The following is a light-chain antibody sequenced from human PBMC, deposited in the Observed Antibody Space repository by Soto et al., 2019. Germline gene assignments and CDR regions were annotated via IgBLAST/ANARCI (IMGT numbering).Light chain of an antibody. CDR2: PAS. Sequence: DIQMNHSPYSLSASVGDRVTITCRASHSISNYLSWYQHIPGQAPKLLIYPASSLHGGVPSRFSGSGSGTDFLLTISPLQHDDFAAYYGQQSYSAPHTFGQGTRVEL. J-gene: IGKJ1*01. V-gene: IGKV1-39*01. CDR1: HSISNY. CDR3: QQSYSAPHT.